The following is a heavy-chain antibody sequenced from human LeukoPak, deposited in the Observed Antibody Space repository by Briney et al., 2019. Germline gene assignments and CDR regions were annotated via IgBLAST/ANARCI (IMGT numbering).Heavy chain of an antibody. CDR3: ARELYYDFWSGYYTGYFDY. CDR2: IIPILGIA. V-gene: IGHV1-69*04. Sequence: SVKVSCKSSGGTFSIYAIIWVRHAPGQGLEWMGRIIPILGIANYAQKFQGRVTITADTSTSTAYMELSSLRSEDTAVYYCARELYYDFWSGYYTGYFDYWGQGTLVTVSS. CDR1: GGTFSIYA. J-gene: IGHJ4*02. D-gene: IGHD3-3*01.